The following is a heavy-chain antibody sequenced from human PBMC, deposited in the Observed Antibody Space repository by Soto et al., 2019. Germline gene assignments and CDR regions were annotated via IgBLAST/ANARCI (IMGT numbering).Heavy chain of an antibody. CDR1: GFTFSSYG. CDR3: ARDAGYDFWSGYYPGYYYYYGMDV. V-gene: IGHV3-33*01. D-gene: IGHD3-3*01. J-gene: IGHJ6*02. Sequence: PGGSLRLSCAASGFTFSSYGMHWVRQAPGKGLEWVAVIWYDGSNKYYADSVKGRFTISRDNSKNTLYLQMNSLRAEDTAVYYCARDAGYDFWSGYYPGYYYYYGMDVWGQGTTVTAP. CDR2: IWYDGSNK.